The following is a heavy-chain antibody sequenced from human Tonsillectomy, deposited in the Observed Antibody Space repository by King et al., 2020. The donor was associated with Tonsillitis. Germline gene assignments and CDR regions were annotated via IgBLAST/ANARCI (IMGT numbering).Heavy chain of an antibody. D-gene: IGHD3-9*01. J-gene: IGHJ3*02. V-gene: IGHV3-23*04. CDR3: GRPTGYLNAFDI. Sequence: VQLVESGGGLVQPGGSLRLSCAASGFTFKNYAITWVRQAPGKGLEWVSTVSGSGGNTYYAGSVRGRFTITRDNSINTLYLQMNTRDAVDTAVDYCGRPTGYLNAFDIWGHGTMVTVSS. CDR1: GFTFKNYA. CDR2: VSGSGGNT.